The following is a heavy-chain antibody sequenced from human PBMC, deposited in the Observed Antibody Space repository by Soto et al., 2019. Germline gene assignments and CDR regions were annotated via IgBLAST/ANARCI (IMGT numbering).Heavy chain of an antibody. CDR3: ASNPVDTAMVPLGAFDI. D-gene: IGHD5-18*01. CDR1: GYTFTSYY. Sequence: GASVKVSCKASGYTFTSYYMHWVRQAPGQGLEWMGIINPSGGSTSYAQKFQGRVTMTRDTSTSTVYMELSSLRSEDTAVYYCASNPVDTAMVPLGAFDIWGQGTMVTVSS. J-gene: IGHJ3*02. CDR2: INPSGGST. V-gene: IGHV1-46*03.